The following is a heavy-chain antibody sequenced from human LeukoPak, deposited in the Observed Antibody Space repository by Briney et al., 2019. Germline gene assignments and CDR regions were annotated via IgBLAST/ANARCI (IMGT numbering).Heavy chain of an antibody. J-gene: IGHJ4*02. CDR1: KYTXTTYY. D-gene: IGHD4-17*01. Sequence: ASVKVSCKASKYTXTTYYMHWARQAPGQGLEWMGIINPSGGSTSYTQKFQGRVTMTRDTSTSTVYMELSSLRSEDTAVYYCARRRGYGDYGGFDYWGQGTLVTVSS. CDR2: INPSGGST. V-gene: IGHV1-46*01. CDR3: ARRRGYGDYGGFDY.